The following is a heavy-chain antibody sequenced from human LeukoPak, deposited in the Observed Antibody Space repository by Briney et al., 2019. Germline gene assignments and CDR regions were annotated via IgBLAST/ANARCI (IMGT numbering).Heavy chain of an antibody. CDR1: GYTFTSYY. J-gene: IGHJ4*02. CDR3: ATIDGHYDSSGY. D-gene: IGHD3-22*01. Sequence: ASVKVSCKASGYTFTSYYMHWVRQAPGQGLEWMGIINPSGGSTSYAQKFQGRVTMTEDTSTDTDYMELSSLRSEDTAVYYCATIDGHYDSSGYWGQGTLVIVSS. V-gene: IGHV1-46*01. CDR2: INPSGGST.